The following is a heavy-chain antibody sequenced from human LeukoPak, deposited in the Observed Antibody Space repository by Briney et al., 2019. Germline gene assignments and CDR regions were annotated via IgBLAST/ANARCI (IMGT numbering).Heavy chain of an antibody. D-gene: IGHD3-10*01. J-gene: IGHJ5*02. Sequence: QTGGSLRLSCAASGFTVSSNYMSWVRQAPGKGLEWVSVIYSGGSTYYADSVKGRFTISRDNSKNTLYLQMNSLRAEDTAVYYCARDRGTMALDPWGQGTLVTVSS. CDR3: ARDRGTMALDP. V-gene: IGHV3-53*01. CDR1: GFTVSSNY. CDR2: IYSGGST.